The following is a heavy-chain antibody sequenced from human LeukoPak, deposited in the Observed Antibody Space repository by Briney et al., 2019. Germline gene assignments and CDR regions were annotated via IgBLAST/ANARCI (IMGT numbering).Heavy chain of an antibody. CDR2: IKQDGSER. V-gene: IGHV3-7*01. J-gene: IGHJ4*02. CDR3: ARAGSHWHYVY. CDR1: GFTFSGLS. Sequence: GGSLRLSCAASGFTFSGLSMSWVRQSPTKGLEWVANIKQDGSERYYVDSVKGRFTISRDNAKNSLSLQMNNLRVEDTAVYYCARAGSHWHYVYWGQGTVVTVSS. D-gene: IGHD3-10*01.